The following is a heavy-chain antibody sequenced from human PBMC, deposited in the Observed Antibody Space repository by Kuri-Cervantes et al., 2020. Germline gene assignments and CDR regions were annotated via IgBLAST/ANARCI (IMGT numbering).Heavy chain of an antibody. V-gene: IGHV3-30-3*01. CDR2: ISYDGSNK. CDR3: ARGAMADRFFDY. J-gene: IGHJ4*02. CDR1: GFTFSSYA. D-gene: IGHD5-18*01. Sequence: LSLTCAASGFTFSSYAMHWVRQAPGKGLEWVAVISYDGSNKYYADSVKGRFTISRDNSKNTLYLQMNSLRAEDTAVYYCARGAMADRFFDYWGQGTLVTVSS.